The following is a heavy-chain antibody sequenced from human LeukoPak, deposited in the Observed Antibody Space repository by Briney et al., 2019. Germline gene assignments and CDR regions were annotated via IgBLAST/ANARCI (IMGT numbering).Heavy chain of an antibody. CDR1: GDSVSSYSAA. V-gene: IGHV6-1*01. J-gene: IGHJ3*02. CDR3: AREDSSGSNGFDI. CDR2: TYYSSKCYN. Sequence: SQTLSLTCAISGDSVSSYSAAWTWIRQSPARGLEWLGRTYYSSKCYNDYALSVKSRITISPDTSKNQFSLLLNSVTLEDTALYYCAREDSSGSNGFDIWGQGTMVTVSS. D-gene: IGHD3-22*01.